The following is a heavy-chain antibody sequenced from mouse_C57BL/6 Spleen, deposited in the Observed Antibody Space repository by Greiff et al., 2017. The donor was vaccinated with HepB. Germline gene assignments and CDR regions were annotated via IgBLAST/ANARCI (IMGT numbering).Heavy chain of an antibody. CDR3: ARHGPAPFAY. J-gene: IGHJ3*01. V-gene: IGHV5-9*01. CDR2: ISGGGGNT. Sequence: EVKLMESGGGLVKPGGSLKLSCAASGFTFSSYTMSWVRQTPEKRLEWVATISGGGGNTYYPDSVKGRFTISRDNAKNTLYLQMSGLRSEDTALYYCARHGPAPFAYWGQGTLVTVSA. CDR1: GFTFSSYT.